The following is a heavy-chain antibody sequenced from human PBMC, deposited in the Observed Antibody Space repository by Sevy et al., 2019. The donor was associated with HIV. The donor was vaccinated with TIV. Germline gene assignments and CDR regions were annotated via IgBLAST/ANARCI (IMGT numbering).Heavy chain of an antibody. V-gene: IGHV3-30*18. Sequence: GGSLRLSCAASGFTFSSYGMHWVRQAPGKGLEWVAVISYDGSNKYYADSVKGRFTISRNNSKNTLYLQMNSLSAEATAVYYCAKVPLHGSSTSCYFDYWGQGTLVTVSS. J-gene: IGHJ4*02. CDR3: AKVPLHGSSTSCYFDY. CDR2: ISYDGSNK. CDR1: GFTFSSYG. D-gene: IGHD2-2*01.